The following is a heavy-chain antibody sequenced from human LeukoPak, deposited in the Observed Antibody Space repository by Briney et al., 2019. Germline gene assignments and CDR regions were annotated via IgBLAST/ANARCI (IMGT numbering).Heavy chain of an antibody. CDR3: AREVVATRFDN. D-gene: IGHD5-12*01. J-gene: IGHJ4*02. CDR2: IHRSGATT. CDR1: GFTFSDYA. Sequence: GGSLRLSCAASGFTFSDYAMTWVRQAPGKGLGWVSFIHRSGATTYYADSVRGRFTISRDNVKNTIDLQMSSLRVEDTAVYYCAREVVATRFDNWGQGTLVTVSP. V-gene: IGHV3-23*01.